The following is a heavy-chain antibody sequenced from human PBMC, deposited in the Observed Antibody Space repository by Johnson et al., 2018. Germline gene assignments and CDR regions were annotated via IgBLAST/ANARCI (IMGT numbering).Heavy chain of an antibody. J-gene: IGHJ6*03. Sequence: VQLVQSGGGLVQPGGSLRLSCAASGFTFSSYWMSWVRQAPGKGLEWVANINQDGSEKYYADSVNGRFTISRDNSKDTLYRQMNSLRAEAPAVYYCAREGPFYYRDVWGKGTTVTVSS. CDR1: GFTFSSYW. V-gene: IGHV3-7*01. CDR2: INQDGSEK. CDR3: AREGPFYYRDV.